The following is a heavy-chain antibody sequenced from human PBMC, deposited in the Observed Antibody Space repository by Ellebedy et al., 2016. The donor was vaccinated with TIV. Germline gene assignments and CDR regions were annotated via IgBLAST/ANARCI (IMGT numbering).Heavy chain of an antibody. Sequence: GGSLRLSXAASGFTFSSYAMSWVRQAPGKGLEWVSIISAGGGSTYYADSVKGRFTISRDNSKNTLFLQMNSLRADDTAVYYCAKTTHPSGWYVFDYWGQGTLVTVSS. V-gene: IGHV3-23*01. CDR3: AKTTHPSGWYVFDY. CDR1: GFTFSSYA. J-gene: IGHJ4*02. D-gene: IGHD6-19*01. CDR2: ISAGGGST.